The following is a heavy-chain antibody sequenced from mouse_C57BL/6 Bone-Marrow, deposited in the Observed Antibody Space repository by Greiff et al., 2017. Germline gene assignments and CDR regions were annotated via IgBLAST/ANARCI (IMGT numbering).Heavy chain of an antibody. D-gene: IGHD2-2*01. CDR2: INPNNGGT. V-gene: IGHV1-26*01. CDR3: ARTGYDFDY. J-gene: IGHJ2*01. CDR1: GYTFTDYY. Sequence: EVKLLESGPELVKPGASVKISCKASGYTFTDYYMNWVKQSHGKSLEWIGDINPNNGGTSYNQKFKGKATLTVDKSSSTAYMELRSLTSEDSAVYYCARTGYDFDYWGQGTTLTVSS.